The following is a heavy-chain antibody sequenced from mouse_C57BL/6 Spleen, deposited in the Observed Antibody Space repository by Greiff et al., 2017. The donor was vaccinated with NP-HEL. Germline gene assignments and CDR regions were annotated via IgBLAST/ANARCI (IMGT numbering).Heavy chain of an antibody. D-gene: IGHD2-5*01. J-gene: IGHJ3*01. CDR3: AKNSNYAWFAY. CDR2: IWRGGGT. V-gene: IGHV2-5*01. CDR1: GFSLTSYG. Sequence: VKLVESGPGLVQPSQSLSITCTVSGFSLTSYGVHWVRQSPGQGLEWLGVIWRGGGTDYNAAFVSRLSITKDNSKSQVFFTMNSLQADDTAIYYCAKNSNYAWFAYWGQGTLVTVSA.